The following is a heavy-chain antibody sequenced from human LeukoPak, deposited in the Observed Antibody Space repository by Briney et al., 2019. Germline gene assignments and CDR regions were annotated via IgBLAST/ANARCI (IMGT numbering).Heavy chain of an antibody. D-gene: IGHD6-13*01. CDR1: GFTFTSSA. CDR3: ARERALSTLRIAAAGSFDY. CDR2: IVVGSGNT. J-gene: IGHJ4*02. Sequence: EASVKVSCKASGFTFTSSAVQWVRQARGQRLEWIGWIVVGSGNTNYAQKFQERVTITRDMSTSTAYMELSSLRSEDTAVYYCARERALSTLRIAAAGSFDYWGQGTLVTVSS. V-gene: IGHV1-58*01.